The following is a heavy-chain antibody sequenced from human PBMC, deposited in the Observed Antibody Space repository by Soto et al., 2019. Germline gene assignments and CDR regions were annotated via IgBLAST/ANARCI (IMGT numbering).Heavy chain of an antibody. J-gene: IGHJ6*02. CDR3: ARTLFSSGWSRGYYYGMDV. Sequence: GASVKVSCKASGYTFTSYGFSWVRQAPGQGLEWMGWISAYNGNTNYAQKLQGRVTMTTDTSTSTAYMELRSLRSDDTAVYYCARTLFSSGWSRGYYYGMDVWGQGTTVTVSS. CDR2: ISAYNGNT. CDR1: GYTFTSYG. V-gene: IGHV1-18*04. D-gene: IGHD6-19*01.